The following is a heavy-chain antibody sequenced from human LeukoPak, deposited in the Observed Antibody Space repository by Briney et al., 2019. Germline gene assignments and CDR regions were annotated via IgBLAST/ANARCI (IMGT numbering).Heavy chain of an antibody. Sequence: PSETLSLTYTVSGGSISSYYWSWIRQPPGKGLEWIGYIYYSGSTYYIPSLKSRVTISVDTSKNHFSLKLTSVTAADTAMYYCARVPRSQCSGGSCYLPDWGQGTLVTVSS. D-gene: IGHD2-15*01. CDR1: GGSISSYY. V-gene: IGHV4-59*01. CDR3: ARVPRSQCSGGSCYLPD. CDR2: IYYSGST. J-gene: IGHJ4*02.